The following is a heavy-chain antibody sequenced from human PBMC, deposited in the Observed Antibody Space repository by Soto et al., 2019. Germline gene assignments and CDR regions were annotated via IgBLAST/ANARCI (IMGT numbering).Heavy chain of an antibody. CDR1: GDSFNSYW. J-gene: IGHJ6*02. CDR2: IDPSDSYT. V-gene: IGHV5-10-1*01. CDR3: ARLGVAAAGTVDYYYGMDV. Sequence: REAPKISCKGSGDSFNSYWVIWGGPMPGKSPEWMGRIDPSDSYTNYSPSFQGHVTISADKSISTAYLQWSSLKASDTAMYYCARLGVAAAGTVDYYYGMDVWGQGTTVTVSS. D-gene: IGHD6-13*01.